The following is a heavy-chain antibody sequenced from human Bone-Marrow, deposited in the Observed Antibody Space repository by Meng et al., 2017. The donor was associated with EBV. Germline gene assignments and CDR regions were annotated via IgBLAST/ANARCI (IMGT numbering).Heavy chain of an antibody. CDR1: GGSVSSGRYY. Sequence: RKEPGPGWVTPPETLSPTCTGSGGSVSSGRYYWSWIRQPPGKGLEWIGYIYYSGSTNYNPSLKSRVTISVDTSKNQFSLKLSSVTAADTAVYYCARVALAVAGYFNYWGQGTLVTVSS. D-gene: IGHD6-19*01. CDR2: IYYSGST. J-gene: IGHJ4*02. CDR3: ARVALAVAGYFNY. V-gene: IGHV4-61*01.